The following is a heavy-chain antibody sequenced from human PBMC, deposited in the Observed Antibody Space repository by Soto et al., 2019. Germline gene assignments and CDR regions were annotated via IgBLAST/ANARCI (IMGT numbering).Heavy chain of an antibody. CDR3: ALKVWYSSNWHVH. Sequence: QVQLQQWGAGLLKPSETLSLTCAVYGGSFSSYYWNWIRQPPGKGLEWIGEINHSGSTNYNPSLMSRVTISVDTSKNQFSLKMNSVTAADTAVYYCALKVWYSSNWHVHWGQGTLVTVSS. D-gene: IGHD6-13*01. J-gene: IGHJ4*02. V-gene: IGHV4-34*01. CDR2: INHSGST. CDR1: GGSFSSYY.